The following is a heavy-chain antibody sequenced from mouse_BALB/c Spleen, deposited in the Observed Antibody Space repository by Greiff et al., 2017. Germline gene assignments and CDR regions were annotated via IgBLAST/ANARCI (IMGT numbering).Heavy chain of an antibody. CDR2: IWAGGST. CDR1: GFSLTSYG. V-gene: IGHV2-9*02. CDR3: ARGPIYYGNYEGYWYFDV. D-gene: IGHD2-1*01. J-gene: IGHJ1*01. Sequence: VKLVESGPGLVAPSQSLSITCTVSGFSLTSYGVHWVRQPPGKGLEWLGVIWAGGSTNYNSALMSRLSISKDNSKSQVFLKMNSLQTDDTAMYYCARGPIYYGNYEGYWYFDVWGAGTTVTVSS.